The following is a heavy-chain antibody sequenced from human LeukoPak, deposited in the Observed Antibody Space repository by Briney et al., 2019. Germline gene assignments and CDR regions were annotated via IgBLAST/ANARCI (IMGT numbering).Heavy chain of an antibody. CDR2: IKSKTDGGTT. V-gene: IGHV3-15*01. J-gene: IGHJ4*02. Sequence: GGSLRLSCAASGFTFSNAWMSWVRQAPGKGLEWVGRIKSKTDGGTTDYAAPVKGRFTISRDDSKNTLYLQMNSLRAEDTAVYYCAKAESGGTNGVFGDYWGQGTLVTVSS. D-gene: IGHD2-8*01. CDR3: AKAESGGTNGVFGDY. CDR1: GFTFSNAW.